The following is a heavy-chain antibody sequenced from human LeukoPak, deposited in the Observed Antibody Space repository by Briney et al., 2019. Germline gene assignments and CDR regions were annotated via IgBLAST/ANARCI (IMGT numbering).Heavy chain of an antibody. CDR1: GFTFSNYA. Sequence: GGSLRLSYAASGFTFSNYAMTWVRQAPGKGLEWGSSVSAADGGTYYADSVKGRFTISRDNSKNTLYLQMNSLRAEDTAVYYCAKAPMATITYFDYWGQGTLVTVSS. D-gene: IGHD5-24*01. CDR2: VSAADGGT. J-gene: IGHJ4*02. V-gene: IGHV3-23*01. CDR3: AKAPMATITYFDY.